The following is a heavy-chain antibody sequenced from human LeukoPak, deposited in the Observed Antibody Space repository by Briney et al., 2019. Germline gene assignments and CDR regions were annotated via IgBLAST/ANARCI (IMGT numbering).Heavy chain of an antibody. Sequence: NPGGSLRLSCAASGFTFSDYYMSWIRQAPGKGLEWVSYISSSGSTIYYADSVKGRFTISKDNAKNSLYLQMNSLRAEDTAVYYCARGMATITRDFDYWGQGTLVTVSS. V-gene: IGHV3-11*01. CDR1: GFTFSDYY. CDR2: ISSSGSTI. D-gene: IGHD5-24*01. J-gene: IGHJ4*02. CDR3: ARGMATITRDFDY.